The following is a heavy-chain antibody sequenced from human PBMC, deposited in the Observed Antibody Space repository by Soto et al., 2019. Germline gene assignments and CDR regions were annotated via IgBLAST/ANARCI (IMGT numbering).Heavy chain of an antibody. V-gene: IGHV1-18*01. CDR1: GYTFSSYG. CDR3: ARGSRLFGVVIFQHYDMDV. Sequence: QVQLVQSGTEVKKPGASVKVSCKASGYTFSSYGISWVRQAPGQGLEWMGWISGYNGNTKYAQKLQGRVTMTTDTSTSTAYVERRSLRSDDTAMYYCARGSRLFGVVIFQHYDMDVWGQGTTVTVSS. J-gene: IGHJ6*02. CDR2: ISGYNGNT. D-gene: IGHD3-3*01.